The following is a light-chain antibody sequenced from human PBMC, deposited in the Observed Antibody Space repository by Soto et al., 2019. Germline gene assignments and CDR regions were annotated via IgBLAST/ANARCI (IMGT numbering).Light chain of an antibody. CDR2: GAF. CDR1: PSVANF. Sequence: EIVLTQSPATLSLSPGERATLSCRASPSVANFVAWYQQKPGQAPRLLLYGAFNRATGIPARFSGSGSGTDFTLTISSLEPEDSAVYYCQQRNIWPPVTFGHGTRLEIK. CDR3: QQRNIWPPVT. J-gene: IGKJ5*01. V-gene: IGKV3-11*01.